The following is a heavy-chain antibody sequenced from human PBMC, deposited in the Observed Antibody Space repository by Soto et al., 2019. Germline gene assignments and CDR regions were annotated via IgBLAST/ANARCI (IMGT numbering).Heavy chain of an antibody. V-gene: IGHV4-34*01. Sequence: PSETLSLTCAVYGGSFSGYYWSWIRQPPGKGLEWIGEINHSGSTNYNPSLKSRVTISVDTSKNQFSLKLSSVTAADTAVYYCASKRQRWFDPWGQGTLVTVSS. CDR2: INHSGST. J-gene: IGHJ5*02. CDR1: GGSFSGYY. CDR3: ASKRQRWFDP.